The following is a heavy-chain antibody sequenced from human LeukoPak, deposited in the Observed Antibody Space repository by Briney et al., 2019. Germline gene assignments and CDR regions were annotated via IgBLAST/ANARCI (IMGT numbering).Heavy chain of an antibody. D-gene: IGHD3-16*01. J-gene: IGHJ4*02. CDR2: IYTSGST. CDR1: GGSISSGSYY. CDR3: ARDLGGPRPDY. V-gene: IGHV4-61*02. Sequence: PSETLSLTCTVSGGSISSGSYYWSWIRQPAGKGLEWIGRIYTSGSTNYNPSLKSRVTISVDTSKNQFSLKLSSVTAADTAVYYCARDLGGPRPDYWGQGTLVTVSS.